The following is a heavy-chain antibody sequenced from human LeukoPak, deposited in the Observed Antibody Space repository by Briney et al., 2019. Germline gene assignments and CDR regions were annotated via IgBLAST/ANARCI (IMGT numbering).Heavy chain of an antibody. CDR3: ARVYYDFWSGYFVGERKYGMDV. J-gene: IGHJ6*02. V-gene: IGHV7-4-1*02. Sequence: QTGGSLRLSCAASGYTFTSYAMNWVRQAPGQGLEWMGWINTNTGNPTYAQGFTGRFVFSLDTSVSTAYLQISSLKAEDTAVYYCARVYYDFWSGYFVGERKYGMDVWGQGTTVTVSS. CDR2: INTNTGNP. D-gene: IGHD3-3*01. CDR1: GYTFTSYA.